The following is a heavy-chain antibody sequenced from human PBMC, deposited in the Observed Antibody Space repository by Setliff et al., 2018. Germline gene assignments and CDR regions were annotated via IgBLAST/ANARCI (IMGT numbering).Heavy chain of an antibody. CDR1: RGTFSSYG. CDR2: IIPIFGTT. Sequence: SVKVSCKASRGTFSSYGITWVRQAPGQGLEWMGGIIPIFGTTDYAQKFQDRVTMTTDTSTATVYLEVSSLRSEDTAVYFCARDRFYNSWSGTSITAPHDAFDIWGQGTMVTVSS. V-gene: IGHV1-69*05. J-gene: IGHJ3*02. CDR3: ARDRFYNSWSGTSITAPHDAFDI. D-gene: IGHD3-3*01.